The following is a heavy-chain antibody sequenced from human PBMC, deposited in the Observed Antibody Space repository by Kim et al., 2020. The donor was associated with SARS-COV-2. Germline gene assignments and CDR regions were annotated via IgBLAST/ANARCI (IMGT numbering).Heavy chain of an antibody. CDR3: ATGGYGGLDS. CDR1: GFTFRNYG. V-gene: IGHV3-30*03. Sequence: GGSLRLSCAASGFTFRNYGMHWVRQAPGKRLEWVTVISYDGSNEYYADSVKGRFTMSRDTSKNILYLHMNSLRPVDTAVYYCATGGYGGLDSWGQGTLVTVSS. J-gene: IGHJ4*02. D-gene: IGHD5-12*01. CDR2: ISYDGSNE.